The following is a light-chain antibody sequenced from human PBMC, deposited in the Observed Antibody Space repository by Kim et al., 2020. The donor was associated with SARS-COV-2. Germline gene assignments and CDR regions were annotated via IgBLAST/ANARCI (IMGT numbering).Light chain of an antibody. V-gene: IGKV3D-15*01. CDR2: GAS. CDR3: QQYNNWPL. CDR1: KGVSSN. J-gene: IGKJ4*01. Sequence: SVSRGERAPLSCRARKGVSSNLAWDQQTPRQAPRLLIYGASTRATGIPARCSGSGSGTEFTLTISSLQSEYFAVYYCQQYNNWPLFGGGTKVDIK.